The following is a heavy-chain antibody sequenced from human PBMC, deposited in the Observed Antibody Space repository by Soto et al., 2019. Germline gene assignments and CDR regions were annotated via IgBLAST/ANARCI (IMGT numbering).Heavy chain of an antibody. CDR3: SRGRGSTPLRD. CDR1: GDSMSTGGYY. Sequence: QVQLQESGPGLVKPSQTLSLICSVSGDSMSTGGYYWTWIRQHPGKGLEWIGHIYTTGTTYYSPSLKSQVTMSIDKSSNRFSLNLNSVTAADTAVDYCSRGRGSTPLRDWGPGALVTVSS. D-gene: IGHD6-13*01. CDR2: IYTTGTT. V-gene: IGHV4-31*02. J-gene: IGHJ4*02.